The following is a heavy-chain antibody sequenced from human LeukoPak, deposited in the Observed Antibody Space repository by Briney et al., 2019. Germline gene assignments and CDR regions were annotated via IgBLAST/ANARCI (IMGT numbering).Heavy chain of an antibody. CDR2: INPSGGST. J-gene: IGHJ6*03. Sequence: ASVKVSCKASGYTFTSYDINWVRQATGQGLEWMGIINPSGGSTSYAQKFQGRVTMTRDMSTSTVYMELSSLRSEDTAVYYCARAGNRGYYYMDVWGKGTTVTVSS. D-gene: IGHD1-14*01. V-gene: IGHV1-46*01. CDR3: ARAGNRGYYYMDV. CDR1: GYTFTSYD.